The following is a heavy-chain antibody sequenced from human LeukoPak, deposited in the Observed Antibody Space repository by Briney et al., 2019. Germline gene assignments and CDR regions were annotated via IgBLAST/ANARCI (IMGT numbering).Heavy chain of an antibody. CDR3: ARVATSLVVPYYFDY. V-gene: IGHV1-18*01. D-gene: IGHD2-2*01. J-gene: IGHJ4*02. CDR2: ISAYNGNT. Sequence: ASVKVSCKASGYTFTSYGISWVRQAPGQGLEWMGWISAYNGNTNYAQKLQGRVTMTTDTSTSTAYMELRSLRSDDTAAYYCARVATSLVVPYYFDYWGQGTLVTVSS. CDR1: GYTFTSYG.